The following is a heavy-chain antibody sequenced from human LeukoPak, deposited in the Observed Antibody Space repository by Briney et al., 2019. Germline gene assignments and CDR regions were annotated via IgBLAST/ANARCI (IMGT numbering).Heavy chain of an antibody. CDR2: INHSGST. CDR3: ARGYYYGGAFDI. V-gene: IGHV4-39*07. Sequence: SETLSLTCTVSGGSISSSSYYWGWIRQPPGKGLEWIGEINHSGSTNYNPSLKSRVTISVDTSKNQFSLKLSSVTAADTAVYYCARGYYYGGAFDIWGQGTMVTVSS. J-gene: IGHJ3*02. D-gene: IGHD3-10*01. CDR1: GGSISSSSYY.